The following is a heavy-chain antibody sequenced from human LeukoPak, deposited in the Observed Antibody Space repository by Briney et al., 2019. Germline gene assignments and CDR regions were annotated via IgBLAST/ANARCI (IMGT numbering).Heavy chain of an antibody. J-gene: IGHJ4*02. D-gene: IGHD4-11*01. V-gene: IGHV3-66*01. CDR1: GFTVSSNY. CDR2: IYSGGST. Sequence: GGSLRLSCAASGFTVSSNYMSWVRQAPGKGLEWVSVIYSGGSTYYADSVKGRFTISRDNAKNSLYLQMNSLRAEDTAVYYCARGRDYSNRDLDYWGQGTLVTVSS. CDR3: ARGRDYSNRDLDY.